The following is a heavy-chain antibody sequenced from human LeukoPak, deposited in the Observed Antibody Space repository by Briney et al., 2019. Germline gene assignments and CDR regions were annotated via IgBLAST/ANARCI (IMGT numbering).Heavy chain of an antibody. CDR1: GYSFTSSW. Sequence: GESLKISCKGSGYSFTSSWIGWVRQMPGKGLEWMGIIYPGDSDTRYSPSFQGQVTISADKSISAAYLQWSSLKASDTAMYYCARRSSTAYYDSSGLPYDAFDIWGQGTMVTVSS. J-gene: IGHJ3*02. CDR2: IYPGDSDT. D-gene: IGHD3-22*01. CDR3: ARRSSTAYYDSSGLPYDAFDI. V-gene: IGHV5-51*01.